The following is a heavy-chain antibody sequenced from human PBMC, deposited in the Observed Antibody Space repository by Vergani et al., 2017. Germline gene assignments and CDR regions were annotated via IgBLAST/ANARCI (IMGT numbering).Heavy chain of an antibody. CDR1: GFSFDDYD. D-gene: IGHD6-13*01. Sequence: EVQLVESRGGLVQPGRSLRLSCAASGFSFDDYDMHWVRQAPGKGLEWVSGISWNSGRIVYADSVKGRFTISRDNAKNSLYLQMNSPRAEDTALYYCARSSSWYIYFDYWGQGTLVTVSS. CDR3: ARSSSWYIYFDY. CDR2: ISWNSGRI. V-gene: IGHV3-9*01. J-gene: IGHJ4*02.